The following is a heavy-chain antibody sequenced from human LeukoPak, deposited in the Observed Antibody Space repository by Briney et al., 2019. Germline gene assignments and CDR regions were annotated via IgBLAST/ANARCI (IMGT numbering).Heavy chain of an antibody. J-gene: IGHJ4*02. CDR2: IHYSGTT. CDR3: ARGRGDYVWGSYRYTHYFDY. D-gene: IGHD3-16*02. Sequence: SETPSLTCTVSGGSISGHYWNWIRQPPGKGLEWIGYIHYSGTTNYSPSLKSRATISVDTSKNQFSLKLSSVTAADTAVYYCARGRGDYVWGSYRYTHYFDYWGQGTLVTVSS. V-gene: IGHV4-59*11. CDR1: GGSISGHY.